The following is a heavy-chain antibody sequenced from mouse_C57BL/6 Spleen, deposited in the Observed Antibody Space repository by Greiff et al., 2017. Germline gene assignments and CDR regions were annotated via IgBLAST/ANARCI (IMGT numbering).Heavy chain of an antibody. Sequence: VQLQQSGAELMKPGASVKLSCKATGYTFTGYWIEWVKQRPVHGLEWIGAIHPETGGTAYNQKFKGKAILTADKSSSTAYMELRGLTSEDSAVYYCTLRGYWGQGTTLTVSS. V-gene: IGHV1-15*01. CDR2: IHPETGGT. CDR1: GYTFTGYW. CDR3: TLRGY. D-gene: IGHD1-1*01. J-gene: IGHJ2*01.